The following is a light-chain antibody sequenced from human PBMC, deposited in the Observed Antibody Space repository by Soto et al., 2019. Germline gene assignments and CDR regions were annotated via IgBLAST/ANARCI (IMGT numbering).Light chain of an antibody. J-gene: IGLJ2*01. Sequence: QSALTQPRSVSGSPGQSVTISCTGTSSDVGGYDYVSWYQQHPGKAPKLMIYDVSKRPSGVPDRFSGSRSGNTASLTISGLQAEDEADYYCCSYAGYYTLLFGRGTMVTVL. V-gene: IGLV2-11*01. CDR3: CSYAGYYTLL. CDR1: SSDVGGYDY. CDR2: DVS.